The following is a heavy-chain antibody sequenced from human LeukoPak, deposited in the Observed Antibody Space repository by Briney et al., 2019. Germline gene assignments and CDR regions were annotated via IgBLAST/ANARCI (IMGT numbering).Heavy chain of an antibody. CDR3: AKDSTKHIEYSSSWDDAFDI. CDR2: ISGSGGST. V-gene: IGHV3-23*01. CDR1: GFTFSSYA. D-gene: IGHD6-6*01. Sequence: PGGSLRLSCAASGFTFSSYAMSWVRQAPGKGLEWVSAISGSGGSTYYADSVKGRFTISRDNSKNTLYLQMNSLRAEDTAVYYCAKDSTKHIEYSSSWDDAFDIWGQGTMVTVSS. J-gene: IGHJ3*02.